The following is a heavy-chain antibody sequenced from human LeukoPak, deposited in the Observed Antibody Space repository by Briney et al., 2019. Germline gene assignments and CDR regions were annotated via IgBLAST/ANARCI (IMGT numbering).Heavy chain of an antibody. J-gene: IGHJ4*02. CDR2: IYYSGST. CDR3: ARHSGDSSGWYYSDY. Sequence: SETLSLTCTVSGGSISSYYWSWIRQPPGKRLEWIGYIYYSGSTNYNPSLKSRVTISVDTSKNQFSLKLSSVTAADTAVYYCARHSGDSSGWYYSDYWGQGTLVTVSS. D-gene: IGHD6-19*01. CDR1: GGSISSYY. V-gene: IGHV4-59*08.